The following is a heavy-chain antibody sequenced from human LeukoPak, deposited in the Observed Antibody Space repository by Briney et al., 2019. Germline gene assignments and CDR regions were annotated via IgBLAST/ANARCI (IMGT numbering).Heavy chain of an antibody. J-gene: IGHJ4*02. Sequence: SQTLSLTCALSGDSVSSESATWIWIRQSPSRGLEWLGRTYYRSKWYNDYAVSVQGRISVNPDTSKNQFSLQLNSVTPEDTALYYCARAPHGSGCDYWGQGTLVTVSS. D-gene: IGHD6-19*01. CDR1: GDSVSSESAT. V-gene: IGHV6-1*01. CDR2: TYYRSKWYN. CDR3: ARAPHGSGCDY.